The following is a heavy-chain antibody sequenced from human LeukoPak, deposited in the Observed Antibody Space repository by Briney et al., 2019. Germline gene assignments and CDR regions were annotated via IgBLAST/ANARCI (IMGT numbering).Heavy chain of an antibody. V-gene: IGHV1-2*02. CDR3: ARDSDLYCSGGSCLPPAAWNTNYYYMDV. D-gene: IGHD2-15*01. Sequence: ASVKVSCKASGYTFTGYYMHWVRQAPGQGLEWMGWINPNSGGTNYAQKFQGRVTMTRDTSISTAYMELSRLRSDDTAVYYCARDSDLYCSGGSCLPPAAWNTNYYYMDVWGKGTTVTVSS. J-gene: IGHJ6*03. CDR2: INPNSGGT. CDR1: GYTFTGYY.